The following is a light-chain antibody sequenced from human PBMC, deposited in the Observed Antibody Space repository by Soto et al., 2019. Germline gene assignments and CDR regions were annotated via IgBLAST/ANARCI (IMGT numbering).Light chain of an antibody. CDR1: QNVGNN. J-gene: IGKJ2*01. CDR2: GAS. V-gene: IGKV3-15*01. Sequence: VLTQSPATLSVSPGDRATLSCRASQNVGNNLAWYQQKPGQAPRLLIYGASSGATGLPARFSASGSETEVTLTISSLQSEDFAVYYCHQYNNWPPHTFGQGTKLEI. CDR3: HQYNNWPPHT.